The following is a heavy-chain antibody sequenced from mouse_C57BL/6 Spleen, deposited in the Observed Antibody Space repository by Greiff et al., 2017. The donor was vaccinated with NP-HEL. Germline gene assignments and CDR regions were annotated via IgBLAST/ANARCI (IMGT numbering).Heavy chain of an antibody. CDR2: INPNNGGT. Sequence: EVQLQQSGPELVKPGASVKIPCKASGYTFTDYNMDWVKQSHGKSLEWIGDINPNNGGTIYNQKFKGKATLTVDKSSSTAYMELRSLTSEDTAVYYCAREGLVYYYGSSYWYFDVWGTGTTVTVSS. J-gene: IGHJ1*03. CDR1: GYTFTDYN. CDR3: AREGLVYYYGSSYWYFDV. V-gene: IGHV1-18*01. D-gene: IGHD1-1*01.